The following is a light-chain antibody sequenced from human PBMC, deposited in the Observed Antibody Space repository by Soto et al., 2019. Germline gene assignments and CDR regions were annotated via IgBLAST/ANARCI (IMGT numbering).Light chain of an antibody. J-gene: IGLJ2*01. V-gene: IGLV1-40*01. CDR2: GNS. Sequence: QSVLPQPPSVSGAPGQRVTISFTGSSSNIGAGYDVHWYQQLPGTAPKLLIYGNSNRPSGVPDRFSGSKSGTSASLAITGLQAEDEADYYCQSYDSSLSVHVVFGGGSKVTV. CDR3: QSYDSSLSVHVV. CDR1: SSNIGAGYD.